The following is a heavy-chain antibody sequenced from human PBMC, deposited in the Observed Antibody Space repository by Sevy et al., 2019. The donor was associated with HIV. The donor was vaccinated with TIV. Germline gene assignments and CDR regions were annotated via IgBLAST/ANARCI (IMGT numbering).Heavy chain of an antibody. J-gene: IGHJ4*02. Sequence: GGSLRLSCAASGFTFSSYAMSWVRQAPGKGLEWVSAISGSGGSTYYADSVKGRFTISRDNSKNTLYLQMNSLRAEDTAVYYCAKDFGSGVLVPAAAHPHPDATKYYFDYWGQGTLVTVSS. CDR2: ISGSGGST. V-gene: IGHV3-23*01. CDR3: AKDFGSGVLVPAAAHPHPDATKYYFDY. D-gene: IGHD2-2*01. CDR1: GFTFSSYA.